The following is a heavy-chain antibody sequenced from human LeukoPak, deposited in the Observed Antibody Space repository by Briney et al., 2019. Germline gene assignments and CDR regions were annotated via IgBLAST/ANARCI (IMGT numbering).Heavy chain of an antibody. CDR1: GGSISSGGYS. CDR2: IYYSGST. CDR3: ARVSGGSGSYYSQSDAFDI. J-gene: IGHJ3*02. Sequence: PSQTLSLTCAVSGGSISSGGYSWSWIRQPPGKGLEWIGYIYYSGSTNYNPSLKSRVIISVDTSKNPFSLKLSSVTAADTAVYYCARVSGGSGSYYSQSDAFDIWGQGTMVTVSS. V-gene: IGHV4-61*08. D-gene: IGHD3-10*01.